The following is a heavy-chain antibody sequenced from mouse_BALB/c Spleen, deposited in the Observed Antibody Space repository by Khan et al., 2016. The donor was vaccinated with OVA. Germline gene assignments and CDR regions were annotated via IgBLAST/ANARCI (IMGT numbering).Heavy chain of an antibody. CDR1: GFTFSSYA. Sequence: EVMLVESGGGLVKPGGSLKLSCAASGFTFSSYAMSWVRQTPEKRLEWVASISSGGSTYYPDSVKGRFTISRDNARNILYLQMSSLRSEDTAMYYCARDYYYGTGYFDVWGAWTTVTVSS. V-gene: IGHV5-6-5*01. D-gene: IGHD1-1*01. CDR3: ARDYYYGTGYFDV. CDR2: ISSGGST. J-gene: IGHJ1*01.